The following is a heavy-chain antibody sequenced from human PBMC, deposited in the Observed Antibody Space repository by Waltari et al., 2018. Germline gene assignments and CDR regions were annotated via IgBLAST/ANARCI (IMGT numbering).Heavy chain of an antibody. D-gene: IGHD6-19*01. J-gene: IGHJ3*02. CDR1: GYTLTELS. Sequence: QVQLVQSGAEVKKPGASVKVSCKVSGYTLTELSMHWVRQAPGKGLEWMGGFDPEDGETSYAQKFQGRVTMTEDTSTDTAYMELSSLRSEDTAVYYCATPGIAVAGFHDAFDIWGQGTMVTVSS. V-gene: IGHV1-24*01. CDR3: ATPGIAVAGFHDAFDI. CDR2: FDPEDGET.